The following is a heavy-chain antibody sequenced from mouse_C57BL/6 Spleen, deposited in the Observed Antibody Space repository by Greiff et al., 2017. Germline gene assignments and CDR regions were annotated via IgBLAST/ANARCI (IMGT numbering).Heavy chain of an antibody. Sequence: VQGVESGPGLVQPSQSLSITCTVSGFSLTSYGVHWVRQSPGKGLEWLGVIWSGGSTDYNAAFISRLSISKDNSKSQVFFKMNSLQADDTAIYYCARNYDGYSYYYAMDYWGQGTSVTVSS. CDR1: GFSLTSYG. CDR2: IWSGGST. D-gene: IGHD2-3*01. J-gene: IGHJ4*01. V-gene: IGHV2-2*01. CDR3: ARNYDGYSYYYAMDY.